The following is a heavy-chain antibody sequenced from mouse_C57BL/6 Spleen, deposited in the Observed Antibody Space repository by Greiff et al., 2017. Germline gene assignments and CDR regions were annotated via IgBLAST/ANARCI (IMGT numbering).Heavy chain of an antibody. CDR2: LLPGRGST. CDR1: GYTFTGYW. V-gene: IGHV1-9*01. CDR3: ARGGSRRDVDD. D-gene: IGHD1-1*01. J-gene: IGHJ2*01. Sequence: VQLQESGAELMKPGASVKLSCKATGYTFTGYWIEWVKQRPGHGLEWIGELLPGRGSTNYNEKFKGKATFKADTSSNTAYMQLSSLTTEDSAICYWARGGSRRDVDDWGQGTTLTVSS.